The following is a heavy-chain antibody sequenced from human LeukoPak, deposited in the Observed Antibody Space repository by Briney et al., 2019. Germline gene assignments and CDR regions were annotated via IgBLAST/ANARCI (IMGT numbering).Heavy chain of an antibody. J-gene: IGHJ6*03. Sequence: WGSLRLSCAASGFTFSSYAMSWVRQAPGKGLEWVSAISGSGGSTYYADSVKGRFAISRDNSKNTLYLQMNSLRAEDTAVYYCAKEGAVVVPAAVGDYYCYYYMDVWGKGTTVTVSS. CDR3: AKEGAVVVPAAVGDYYCYYYMDV. D-gene: IGHD2-2*01. CDR1: GFTFSSYA. V-gene: IGHV3-23*01. CDR2: ISGSGGST.